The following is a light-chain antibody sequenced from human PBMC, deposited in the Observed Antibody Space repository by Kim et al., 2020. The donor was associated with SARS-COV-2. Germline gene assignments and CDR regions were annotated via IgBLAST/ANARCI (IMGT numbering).Light chain of an antibody. Sequence: DIQMTQSPSTLSASVGDRVTITCRASQSISTYLAWYQQKPGKAPKLLIYKASTLQSGVPSRFSGSGSGTEFTLTITSLQPYDFATYYCQQYSNYAITFGQGTRLEIK. CDR2: KAS. J-gene: IGKJ5*01. CDR3: QQYSNYAIT. CDR1: QSISTY. V-gene: IGKV1-5*03.